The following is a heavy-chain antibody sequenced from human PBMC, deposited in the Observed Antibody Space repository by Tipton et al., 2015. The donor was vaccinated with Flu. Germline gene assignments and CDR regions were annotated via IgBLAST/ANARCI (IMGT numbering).Heavy chain of an antibody. Sequence: TLSLTCAVSGFSISSGYFWGWIRQAPGKGLEHIASMYHSGNTYYNPSLRSRVTISVDTSNNRVSLSLTSVTAADMAVYYCARRDYSNYVSDPKSWFDPWGQGTLVAVSS. CDR3: ARRDYSNYVSDPKSWFDP. D-gene: IGHD4-11*01. V-gene: IGHV4-38-2*01. CDR1: GFSISSGYF. CDR2: MYHSGNT. J-gene: IGHJ5*02.